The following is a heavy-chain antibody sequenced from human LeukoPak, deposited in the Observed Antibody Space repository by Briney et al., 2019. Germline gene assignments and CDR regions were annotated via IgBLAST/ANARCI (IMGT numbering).Heavy chain of an antibody. CDR1: GFSLSSSGVG. Sequence: SGPTLVNPTQILTLTCTYSGFSLSSSGVGVGLVRQPPGKALEWLALIYWDDDKRYSPSLKSRLTITKDTSTNQVVLTMTNMDPVDTATYYCAYRRGLALDYWGQGTLVTVSS. V-gene: IGHV2-5*02. CDR3: AYRRGLALDY. J-gene: IGHJ4*02. D-gene: IGHD6-19*01. CDR2: IYWDDDK.